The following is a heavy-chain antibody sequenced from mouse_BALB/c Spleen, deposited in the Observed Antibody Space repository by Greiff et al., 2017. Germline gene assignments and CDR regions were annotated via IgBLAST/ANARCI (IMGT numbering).Heavy chain of an antibody. CDR1: GYTFTSYV. V-gene: IGHV1-14*01. J-gene: IGHJ2*01. D-gene: IGHD2-1*01. CDR3: ARCHYGNYDYFDY. Sequence: EVQLQQSGPELVKPGASVKMSCKASGYTFTSYVMHWVKQKPGQGLEWIGYINPYNDGTKYNEKFKGKATLTSDKSSSTAYMELSSLTSEDSAVYYGARCHYGNYDYFDYWGQGTTLTVSS. CDR2: INPYNDGT.